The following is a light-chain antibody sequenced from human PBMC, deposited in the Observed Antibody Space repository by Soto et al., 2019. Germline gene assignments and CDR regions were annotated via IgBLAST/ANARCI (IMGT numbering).Light chain of an antibody. CDR2: DAS. V-gene: IGKV1-33*01. CDR3: QQYDNLPFT. Sequence: DIQMTQSPSSLSAYVGDRVTIICQASQDITNYLNWYQQKAGKAPKLLIYDASNLETGVPSRFSGSGSGTHFSFTISSLQPEDIATYYCQQYDNLPFTFGQGTRLEIK. CDR1: QDITNY. J-gene: IGKJ5*01.